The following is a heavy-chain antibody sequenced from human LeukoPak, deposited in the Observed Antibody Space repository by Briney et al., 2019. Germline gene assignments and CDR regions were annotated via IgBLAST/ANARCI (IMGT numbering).Heavy chain of an antibody. V-gene: IGHV4-59*12. Sequence: PSETLSLTCTVSGGSISSYYWSWIRQPPGKGLEWIGYIYYSGSTNYNPSLKSRVTISVDTSKNQFSLKLSSVTAADTAVYYCAREGSANCSSTSCYPYYYMDVWGKGTTVTVSS. CDR2: IYYSGST. D-gene: IGHD2-2*01. CDR3: AREGSANCSSTSCYPYYYMDV. CDR1: GGSISSYY. J-gene: IGHJ6*03.